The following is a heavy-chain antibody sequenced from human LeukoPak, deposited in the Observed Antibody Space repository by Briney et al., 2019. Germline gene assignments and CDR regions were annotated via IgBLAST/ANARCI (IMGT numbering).Heavy chain of an antibody. CDR3: ARLARQTGGNSDY. Sequence: GGSLRLSCAASGFTFSNYGMRWVRQAPGKGLEWVANINEDGSEKYHVDSVKGRFTISRDSAKNSLYLQMNSLRAEDTALYYCARLARQTGGNSDYWGQGTLVTVSS. CDR1: GFTFSNYG. J-gene: IGHJ4*02. D-gene: IGHD4-23*01. V-gene: IGHV3-7*01. CDR2: INEDGSEK.